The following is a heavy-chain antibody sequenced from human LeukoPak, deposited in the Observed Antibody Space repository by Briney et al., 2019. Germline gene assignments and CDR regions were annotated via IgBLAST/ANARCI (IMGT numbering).Heavy chain of an antibody. CDR1: GFTFSSYG. Sequence: GGTLRLSCAASGFTFSSYGMSWVRQAPGKGLEWVSAISGSGGSTYYADSVKGRFTISRDNSKNTLYLQMNSLRAEDTAVYYCAKDSPYAYYGSGSYWGYWGQGTLVTVSS. V-gene: IGHV3-23*01. D-gene: IGHD3-10*01. CDR2: ISGSGGST. J-gene: IGHJ4*02. CDR3: AKDSPYAYYGSGSYWGY.